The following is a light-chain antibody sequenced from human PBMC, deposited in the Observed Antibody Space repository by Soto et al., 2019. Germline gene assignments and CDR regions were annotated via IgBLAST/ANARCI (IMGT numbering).Light chain of an antibody. CDR1: QSVSSSY. CDR2: GAS. CDR3: QQYGSLWT. V-gene: IGKV3-20*01. J-gene: IGKJ1*01. Sequence: EIVLTQSPGTPSLSPGERATLSCRASQSVSSSYLAWYQQKPGQAPRLLIYGASSRATGTPDRFSGSGSGTDFTLTISRLVPEDFAVYYCQQYGSLWTFGQGTKV.